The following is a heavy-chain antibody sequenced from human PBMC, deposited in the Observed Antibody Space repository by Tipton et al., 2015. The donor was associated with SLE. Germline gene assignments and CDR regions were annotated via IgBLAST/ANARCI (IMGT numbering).Heavy chain of an antibody. V-gene: IGHV1-8*02. CDR2: MSPNTGNA. CDR3: ARGLRFTMIQGLAY. CDR1: EYTFTGYY. Sequence: QSGAEVKTPGASVKVSCKASEYTFTGYYVHWVRQAPGQGLEWMGWMSPNTGNAVSAQNFQGRVTLTRDTSTNTAYMELSSLRSEDTAVYYCARGLRFTMIQGLAYWGQGTLVTVSS. D-gene: IGHD3-10*01. J-gene: IGHJ4*02.